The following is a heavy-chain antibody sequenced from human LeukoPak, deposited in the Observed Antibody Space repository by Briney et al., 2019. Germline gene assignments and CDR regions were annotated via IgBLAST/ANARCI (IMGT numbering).Heavy chain of an antibody. V-gene: IGHV4-61*01. Sequence: SETLSLTCTVSGGSVSSGSYYWSWIRQPPGKGLEWIGYIYYSGSTYYNPSLKSRVTISVDTSKNQFSLKLSSVTAADTAVYYCARTRISYYYGMDVWGQGTTVTVSS. CDR3: ARTRISYYYGMDV. CDR1: GGSVSSGSYY. CDR2: IYYSGST. J-gene: IGHJ6*02.